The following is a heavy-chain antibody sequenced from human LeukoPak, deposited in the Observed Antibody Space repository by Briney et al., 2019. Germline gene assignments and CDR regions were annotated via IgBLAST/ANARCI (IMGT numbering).Heavy chain of an antibody. D-gene: IGHD5-12*01. J-gene: IGHJ6*03. CDR2: IIPIFGTA. CDR1: GGTFSSYA. CDR3: ARDHGKIVATHRDYYMDV. V-gene: IGHV1-69*13. Sequence: SVTVSCKASGGTFSSYAISWVRQAPGQGLEWMGGIIPIFGTANYAQKFQGRVTITADESTSTAYMELSSLRSEDTAVYYCARDHGKIVATHRDYYMDVWGKGTTVTISS.